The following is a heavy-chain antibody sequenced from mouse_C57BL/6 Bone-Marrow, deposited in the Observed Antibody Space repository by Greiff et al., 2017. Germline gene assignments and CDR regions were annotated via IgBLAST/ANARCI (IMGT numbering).Heavy chain of an antibody. CDR1: GYTFTSYW. J-gene: IGHJ3*01. Sequence: QVQLQQPGAELVMPGASVKLSCKASGYTFTSYWMHWVKQRPGQGLEWIGEVDPSDGYTNYNQKFKGKSTLTVDTSSSTAYMQLSSLTSEDSAVYYCARTAYYEYDGAWFAYWGQGTLVTVSA. D-gene: IGHD2-4*01. CDR3: ARTAYYEYDGAWFAY. V-gene: IGHV1-69*01. CDR2: VDPSDGYT.